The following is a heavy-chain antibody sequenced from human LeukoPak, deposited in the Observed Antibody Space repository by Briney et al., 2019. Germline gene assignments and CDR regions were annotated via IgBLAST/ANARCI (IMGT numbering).Heavy chain of an antibody. CDR3: ARTLFQALTMDRETRWFDP. V-gene: IGHV1-18*01. CDR2: INAYNDDT. Sequence: ASVKVSCKASGYTFIAYGINWVRQAPGQGLEWMGWINAYNDDTTYAQKYQGRVTMTRDTSTNTAYMELRSLRADDTAVYYCARTLFQALTMDRETRWFDPWGQGTLVTVSS. D-gene: IGHD3-10*01. CDR1: GYTFIAYG. J-gene: IGHJ5*02.